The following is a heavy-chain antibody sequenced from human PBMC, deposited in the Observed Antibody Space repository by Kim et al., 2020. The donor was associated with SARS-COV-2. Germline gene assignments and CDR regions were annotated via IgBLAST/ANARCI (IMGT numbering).Heavy chain of an antibody. Sequence: GGSLRLSCAASGFTFGDYAMQWVRQAPGKGLEWVSGISWNSVTIGYADSVKGRFTISRDNAKNSLYLQMNSLRPEDTAVYYCAGSDYGRFYFYYGVDVWGQGTTVTVPS. CDR3: AGSDYGRFYFYYGVDV. J-gene: IGHJ6*02. CDR2: ISWNSVTI. CDR1: GFTFGDYA. D-gene: IGHD3-10*01. V-gene: IGHV3-9*01.